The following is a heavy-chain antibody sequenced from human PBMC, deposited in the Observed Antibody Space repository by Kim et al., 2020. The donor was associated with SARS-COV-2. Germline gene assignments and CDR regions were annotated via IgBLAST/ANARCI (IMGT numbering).Heavy chain of an antibody. CDR3: ARHRSGFDY. CDR2: ISSSGST. J-gene: IGHJ4*02. Sequence: SETLSLTCTVSGGSISSSYWNWIRQPPGKGLEWIGYISSSGSTNYNPSLKSRLTISIDTSKNQFSLRLSSVTAADTTVYYCARHRSGFDYWGQGTLVTVS. CDR1: GGSISSSY. V-gene: IGHV4-59*08. D-gene: IGHD1-26*01.